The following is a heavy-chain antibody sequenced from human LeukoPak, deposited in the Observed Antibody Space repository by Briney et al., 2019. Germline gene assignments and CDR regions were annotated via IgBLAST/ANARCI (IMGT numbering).Heavy chain of an antibody. Sequence: GGPLRLSCAASGFTFRSYWMSWVRQAPGKGLEWVANIKQDGSEKNYVDSMKGRLTTSRDNAKNSLYLQMSSLRAEDTAVYYCARDSGYDSSGYYSYDAFDIWGQGTMVTVSS. V-gene: IGHV3-7*04. CDR1: GFTFRSYW. CDR2: IKQDGSEK. J-gene: IGHJ3*02. CDR3: ARDSGYDSSGYYSYDAFDI. D-gene: IGHD3-22*01.